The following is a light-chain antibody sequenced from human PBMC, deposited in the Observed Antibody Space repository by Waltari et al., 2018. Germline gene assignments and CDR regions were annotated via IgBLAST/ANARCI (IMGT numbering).Light chain of an antibody. Sequence: DIQMTQSPSSLSASVGDRVTITCRASQSVSTYLNWYQQKPRKAPKFLIYGASSLQSGVPSRFSGSGSGTDFTLTISSLQPEDFGIYYCQQSYSVPYTFGQGTKLESK. CDR2: GAS. CDR1: QSVSTY. CDR3: QQSYSVPYT. J-gene: IGKJ2*01. V-gene: IGKV1-39*01.